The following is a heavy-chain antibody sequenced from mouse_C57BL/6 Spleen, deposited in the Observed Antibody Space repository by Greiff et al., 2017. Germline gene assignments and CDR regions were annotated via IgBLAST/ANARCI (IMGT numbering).Heavy chain of an antibody. CDR2: IYPGDGDT. V-gene: IGHV1-80*01. CDR1: GYAFSSYW. Sequence: QVQLQQSGAELVKPGASVKISCKASGYAFSSYWMNWVKQRPGKGLEWIGQIYPGDGDTNYNGKFTGKATLTADKSSSTAYMQLSSLTSEDSAVYFCARVLTGGYFDYWGQGTTLTVSS. CDR3: ARVLTGGYFDY. J-gene: IGHJ2*01.